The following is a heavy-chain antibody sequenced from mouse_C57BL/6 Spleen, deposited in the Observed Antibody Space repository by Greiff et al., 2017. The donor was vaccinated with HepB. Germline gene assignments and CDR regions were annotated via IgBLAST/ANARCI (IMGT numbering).Heavy chain of an antibody. V-gene: IGHV1-26*01. Sequence: EVQLQQSGPELVKPGASVKISCKASGYTFTDYYMNWVKQSHGKSLEWIGDINPNNGGTSYNQKFKGKATLTVDKSSSTAYMELRSLTSEDSAVDYCARGPAWFAYWGQGTLVTVSA. CDR3: ARGPAWFAY. J-gene: IGHJ3*01. CDR2: INPNNGGT. CDR1: GYTFTDYY.